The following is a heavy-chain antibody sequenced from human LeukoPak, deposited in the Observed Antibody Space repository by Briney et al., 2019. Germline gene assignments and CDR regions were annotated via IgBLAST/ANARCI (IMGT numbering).Heavy chain of an antibody. CDR3: AAFRRDAFDV. CDR2: TYYRSKWYN. Sequence: SQTLSLTCAISGDSVSSSSDAWNWIRQSPSRGLEWLGRTYYRSKWYNEYAVSVKSRITINPDTSNNQFSLRLSSVIPEDTAVYYCAAFRRDAFDVWGQGTMVTISS. J-gene: IGHJ3*01. CDR1: GDSVSSSSDA. V-gene: IGHV6-1*01.